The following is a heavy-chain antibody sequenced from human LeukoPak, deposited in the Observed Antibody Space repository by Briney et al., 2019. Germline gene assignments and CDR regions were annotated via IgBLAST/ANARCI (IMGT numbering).Heavy chain of an antibody. D-gene: IGHD4-17*01. CDR1: GGSFSGYY. CDR2: INHSGST. V-gene: IGHV4-34*01. Sequence: PSETLSLTCAVYGGSFSGYYWSWIRQPPGKGLEWIGEINHSGSTNYNPSLKSRVTISVDTSKNQFSLKLSSVTAADTAVYYCASTDGDYPYYFDYWGQGTLVTVSS. J-gene: IGHJ4*02. CDR3: ASTDGDYPYYFDY.